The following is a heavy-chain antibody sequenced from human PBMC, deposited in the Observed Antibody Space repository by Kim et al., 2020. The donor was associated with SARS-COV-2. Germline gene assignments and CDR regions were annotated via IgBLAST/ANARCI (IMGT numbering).Heavy chain of an antibody. V-gene: IGHV3-33*06. J-gene: IGHJ5*02. CDR3: AKNLGVAGSGWFDP. Sequence: GGSLRLSCAASGFTFSSYAMHWVRQAPGKGLEWVAVIWYDGSNKYYADSVKGRFTISRDNSKNTLYLQMNSLRAEDTAVYYCAKNLGVAGSGWFDPWGQGTLVTVSS. CDR1: GFTFSSYA. D-gene: IGHD6-19*01. CDR2: IWYDGSNK.